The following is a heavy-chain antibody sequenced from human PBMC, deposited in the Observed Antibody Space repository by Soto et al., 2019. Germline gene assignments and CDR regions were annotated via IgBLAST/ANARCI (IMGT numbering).Heavy chain of an antibody. Sequence: QLQLQESGSGLVKPSQTLSLTCAVSGGSISSGGYSWSWIRQPPGKGLEWIGYMYHSGSTYYNPSLNSRVTISVDRSKNRISLKLSSVTAADTAVYYCARGDGGYFDYWGQGTLVTVSS. J-gene: IGHJ4*02. CDR2: MYHSGST. D-gene: IGHD3-16*01. CDR3: ARGDGGYFDY. V-gene: IGHV4-30-2*01. CDR1: GGSISSGGYS.